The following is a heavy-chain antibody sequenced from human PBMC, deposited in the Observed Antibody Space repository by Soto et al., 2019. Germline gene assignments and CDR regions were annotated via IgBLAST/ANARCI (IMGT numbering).Heavy chain of an antibody. J-gene: IGHJ4*02. D-gene: IGHD4-17*01. Sequence: GGSLRLSCAASGLTFSDRYMDWVRQAPGKGLEWVGRIRKKTNSYTTEYAASVKGRFIISRDDSTNSLYLQMSSLKTEDTAVYYCTTVTTVDYYFDYWGQGTRVTVSS. CDR2: IRKKTNSYTT. CDR1: GLTFSDRY. CDR3: TTVTTVDYYFDY. V-gene: IGHV3-72*01.